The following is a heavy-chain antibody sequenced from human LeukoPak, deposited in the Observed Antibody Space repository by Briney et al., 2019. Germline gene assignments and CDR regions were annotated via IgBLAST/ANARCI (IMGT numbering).Heavy chain of an antibody. Sequence: SVKVSCKASGGTFSSYAISWVRQAPGQGLEWMGGIIPIFGTANYAQKFQGRVTITADESTSTAFMELSSLRSEDTAVYYCARAPYGARDYYYYMDVWGKGTTVTVSS. CDR1: GGTFSSYA. CDR3: ARAPYGARDYYYYMDV. V-gene: IGHV1-69*13. J-gene: IGHJ6*03. D-gene: IGHD3-10*01. CDR2: IIPIFGTA.